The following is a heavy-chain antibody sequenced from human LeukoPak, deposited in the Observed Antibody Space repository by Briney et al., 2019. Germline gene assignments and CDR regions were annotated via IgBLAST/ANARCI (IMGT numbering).Heavy chain of an antibody. D-gene: IGHD6-13*01. V-gene: IGHV3-21*01. J-gene: IGHJ3*02. CDR1: GFTFSSYS. CDR3: ARFKAAAGYAFDI. Sequence: GGSLRLSCAASGFTFSSYSTNWVRQASGKGLEWVSSISSSSSYIYYADSVKGRFTISRDNAKNSLYLQMNSLRAEDTAVYYCARFKAAAGYAFDIWGQGTMVTVSS. CDR2: ISSSSSYI.